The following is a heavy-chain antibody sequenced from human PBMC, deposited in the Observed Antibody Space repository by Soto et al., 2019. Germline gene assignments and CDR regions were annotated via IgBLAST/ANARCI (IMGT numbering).Heavy chain of an antibody. D-gene: IGHD3-10*01. CDR2: IYNDGTYS. CDR1: GFIFKMYW. CDR3: TRGPRPISTGTGDY. Sequence: GGSLRLSCAASGFIFKMYWMHWVRKSPGKGLVWISRIYNDGTYSDYADSVRGRFTISRDNVNDTLYLQMNNLRAEDSGLYYCTRGPRPISTGTGDYWGQGTQVTVSS. J-gene: IGHJ4*02. V-gene: IGHV3-74*01.